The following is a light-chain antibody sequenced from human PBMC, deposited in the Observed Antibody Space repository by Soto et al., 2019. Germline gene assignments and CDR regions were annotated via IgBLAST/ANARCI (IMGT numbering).Light chain of an antibody. CDR2: DTN. J-gene: IGLJ2*01. CDR3: GAWDSSLSGVL. CDR1: TSNIGNNY. Sequence: QSLLTQPPSVSAAPGQQVTISCSGETSNIGNNYVSWYQQLPGAAPKLLIYDTNNRPSEIPDRFSGSRSGTSATLAITGLQTGDEGVYYCGAWDSSLSGVLFGGGTKVTVL. V-gene: IGLV1-51*01.